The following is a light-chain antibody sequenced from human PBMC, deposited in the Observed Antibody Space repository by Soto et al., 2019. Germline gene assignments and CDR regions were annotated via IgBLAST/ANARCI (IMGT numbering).Light chain of an antibody. J-gene: IGKJ2*01. V-gene: IGKV3-20*01. CDR1: QSVGSSY. CDR3: QQYGSSRT. CDR2: GAS. Sequence: EIVLTQSPGTLSLSPGERATLSCRASQSVGSSYLAWYQQKPGQAPRLLIYGASSSATGIPDRFSGSGCGTDFTLTSSRLEPVDFSVYYCQQYGSSRTFGQGTKLEIK.